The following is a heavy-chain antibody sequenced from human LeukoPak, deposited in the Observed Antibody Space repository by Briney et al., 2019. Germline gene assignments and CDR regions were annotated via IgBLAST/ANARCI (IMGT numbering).Heavy chain of an antibody. J-gene: IGHJ4*02. D-gene: IGHD4-23*01. V-gene: IGHV3-74*01. CDR2: INGDGSST. CDR3: ASTSLVTAIDY. Sequence: PGGSLRLSCVASGFTFSSYWMHRVRQAPGKGLVWVSRINGDGSSTTYADSVKGRFTISRDNAKNTLYLQMNSLRAEDTVVYYCASTSLVTAIDYWGQGTLVTVSS. CDR1: GFTFSSYW.